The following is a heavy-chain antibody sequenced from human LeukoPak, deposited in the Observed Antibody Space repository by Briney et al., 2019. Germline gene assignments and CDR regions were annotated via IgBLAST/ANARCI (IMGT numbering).Heavy chain of an antibody. CDR2: IRVDGSIT. CDR1: GFTFSDYG. V-gene: IGHV3-30*02. CDR3: AKASSVFWSGYDARCDP. J-gene: IGHJ5*02. Sequence: GGSLRLSCAASGFTFSDYGMVWVRVRQAPGKGLEWMAFIRVDGSITYYADSVKGRFTISRANSKNTRCLQMNSLRAEDTAVYYCAKASSVFWSGYDARCDPWGQGTLVTVSS. D-gene: IGHD3-3*01.